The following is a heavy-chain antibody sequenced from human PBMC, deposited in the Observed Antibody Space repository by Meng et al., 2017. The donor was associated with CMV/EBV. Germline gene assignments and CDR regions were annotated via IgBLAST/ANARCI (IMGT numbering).Heavy chain of an antibody. CDR3: AFSQVVPAAKYYFDY. D-gene: IGHD2-2*01. CDR1: GGSFSGYY. Sequence: SETLSLTCAVYGGSFSGYYWSWIRQPPGKGLEWIGEINHSGSTNYNPSLKSRVTISVDTSKNQFSLKLSSVTAADTAVYYCAFSQVVPAAKYYFDYWGQGTLVT. J-gene: IGHJ4*02. CDR2: INHSGST. V-gene: IGHV4-34*01.